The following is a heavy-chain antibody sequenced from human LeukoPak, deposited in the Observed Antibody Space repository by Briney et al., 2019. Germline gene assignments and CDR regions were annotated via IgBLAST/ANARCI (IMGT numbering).Heavy chain of an antibody. J-gene: IGHJ4*02. Sequence: GGSLRLSCAASGFTFSSYEMNWVRLAPGKGLEWISYISLSSSAIYYADSVEGRFTISRDNGKNSLFLQMNSLRAEDTAVYYCAREVYYGSGRRFDYWGQGTLVTVSS. CDR2: ISLSSSAI. V-gene: IGHV3-48*01. CDR3: AREVYYGSGRRFDY. D-gene: IGHD3-10*01. CDR1: GFTFSSYE.